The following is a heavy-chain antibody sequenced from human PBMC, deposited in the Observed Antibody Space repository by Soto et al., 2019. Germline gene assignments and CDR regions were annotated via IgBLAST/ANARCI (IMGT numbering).Heavy chain of an antibody. V-gene: IGHV1-8*01. Sequence: GASVKVSCKASGYTFTSYDINWVRQATGQGLEWMGWMNPNSGNTGYAQKFQGRVTMTRNTSKNHFSLKLTSVTAADTAVYYCARTFDYYGMDVWGQGTTVT. CDR3: ARTFDYYGMDV. CDR1: GYTFTSYD. J-gene: IGHJ6*02. CDR2: MNPNSGNT.